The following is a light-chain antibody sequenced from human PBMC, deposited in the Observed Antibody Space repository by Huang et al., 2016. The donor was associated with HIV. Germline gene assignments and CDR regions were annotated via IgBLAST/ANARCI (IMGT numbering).Light chain of an antibody. J-gene: IGKJ1*01. CDR3: QQSFSVPRT. CDR1: QNITKS. Sequence: DIQMTQSPPSLSASVGDRVTFTCRADQNITKSLNWYPQKPGKAPKLLIYTVSTLESGVPSRFSGSGSVSRFTLNIGNLQPEDFATYYCQQSFSVPRTFG. V-gene: IGKV1-39*01. CDR2: TVS.